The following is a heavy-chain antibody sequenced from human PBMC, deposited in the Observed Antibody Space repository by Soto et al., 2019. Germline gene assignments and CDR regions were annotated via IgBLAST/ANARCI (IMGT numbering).Heavy chain of an antibody. CDR3: ARQRTSVVTQAYFDV. Sequence: SETLSLTCTVTGDSISSRIYYWGWIRHPPGKGLEWIGSIYYSGSTYNNPSLRSRVSMSIYTSKDQFSLKLKSVTAADTALYFCARQRTSVVTQAYFDVWGPG. CDR1: GDSISSRIYY. V-gene: IGHV4-39*01. D-gene: IGHD2-21*02. CDR2: IYYSGST. J-gene: IGHJ4*02.